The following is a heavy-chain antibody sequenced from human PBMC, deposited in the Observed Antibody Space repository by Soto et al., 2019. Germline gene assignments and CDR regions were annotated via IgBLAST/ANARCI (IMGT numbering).Heavy chain of an antibody. Sequence: PGESLKVSCKGSGYSFTSYWIGWVRQMPGKGLEWMGIIYPGDSDTRYSPSFQGQVTISADKSISTAYLQWSSLKASDTAMYYCARLPSLSARPPSDHYYGMDVCCQETTATASS. J-gene: IGHJ6*02. CDR3: ARLPSLSARPPSDHYYGMDV. D-gene: IGHD6-6*01. CDR1: GYSFTSYW. V-gene: IGHV5-51*01. CDR2: IYPGDSDT.